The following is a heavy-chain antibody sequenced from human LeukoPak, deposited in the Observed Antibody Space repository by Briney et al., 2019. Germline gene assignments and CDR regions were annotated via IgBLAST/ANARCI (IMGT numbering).Heavy chain of an antibody. CDR2: ISSSSSYI. Sequence: GGSLRLSCVVSGFTFSTYWMHWVRQGPGKGLVWVSSISSSSSYIYYADSVKGRFTISRDNAKNSLYLQMNSLRAEDTAVYYCARARTTVVTPHFDYWGQGTLVTVSS. V-gene: IGHV3-21*01. CDR1: GFTFSTYW. J-gene: IGHJ4*02. D-gene: IGHD4-23*01. CDR3: ARARTTVVTPHFDY.